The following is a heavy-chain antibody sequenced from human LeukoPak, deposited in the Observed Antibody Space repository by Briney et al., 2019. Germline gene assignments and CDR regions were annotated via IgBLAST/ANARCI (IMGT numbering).Heavy chain of an antibody. D-gene: IGHD3-3*01. Sequence: GGSLRLSCTASGFTFGDYAMSWVRQAPGKGLEWVGFIRSKAYGGTTEYAASVKGRFTISRDDSKSIAYLQMNSLRTEDTAVYYCTREGRFLDYYMDVWGKGTTVTVSS. V-gene: IGHV3-49*04. CDR1: GFTFGDYA. CDR3: TREGRFLDYYMDV. J-gene: IGHJ6*03. CDR2: IRSKAYGGTT.